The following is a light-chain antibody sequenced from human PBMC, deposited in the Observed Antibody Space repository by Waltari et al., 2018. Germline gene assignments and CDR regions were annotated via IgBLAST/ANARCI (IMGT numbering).Light chain of an antibody. V-gene: IGLV2-11*01. CDR2: DVI. J-gene: IGLJ1*01. CDR3: CSHAGSYPLV. CDR1: SSDVGGYAF. Sequence: QSALTQPRSESGSPGQSVTISCTGTSSDVGGYAFVSWYQQHPGKAPKLMIYDVIKRPSGVPDRFSGSKSGNTASLTISGLQADDDADYYCCSHAGSYPLVFGTGTKVTVL.